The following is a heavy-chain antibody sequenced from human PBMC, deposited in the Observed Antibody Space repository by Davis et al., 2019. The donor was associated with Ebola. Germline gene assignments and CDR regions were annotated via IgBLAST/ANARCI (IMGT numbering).Heavy chain of an antibody. J-gene: IGHJ6*02. CDR1: GFTFSSYW. D-gene: IGHD2-15*01. Sequence: GESLKISCAASGFTFSSYWMSWVRQAPGKGLEWVANIKQDGSEKYYVDSVKGRFTISRDNAKNSLYLQMNSLRAEDTAVYYCARCRWVVAAHTYGMDVWGQGTTVTVSS. CDR3: ARCRWVVAAHTYGMDV. CDR2: IKQDGSEK. V-gene: IGHV3-7*01.